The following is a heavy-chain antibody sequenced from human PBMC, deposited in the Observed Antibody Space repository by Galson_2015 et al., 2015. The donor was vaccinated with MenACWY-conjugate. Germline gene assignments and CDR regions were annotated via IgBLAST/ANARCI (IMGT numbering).Heavy chain of an antibody. CDR3: ARGCSGGSCSVY. CDR1: GFIFSAYA. V-gene: IGHV3-30-3*01. J-gene: IGHJ4*02. CDR2: ISYDGTRK. D-gene: IGHD2-15*01. Sequence: SLRLSCAASGFIFSAYAMHWVRQAPGKGLEWVAVISYDGTRKFYADSVKGRFTISRDNSKNTLYLQMNSLRVEDTAIYYCARGCSGGSCSVYWGQGTLVTVSS.